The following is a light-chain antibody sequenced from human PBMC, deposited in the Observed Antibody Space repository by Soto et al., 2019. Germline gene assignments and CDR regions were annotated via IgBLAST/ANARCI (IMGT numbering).Light chain of an antibody. CDR1: QSVKSTS. CDR3: QQYDVSPIT. CDR2: GAS. Sequence: VLTQSPGTLSLSPGERATLSCRASQSVKSTSLVWYQQKPAQAPRLLIYGASSRATGIPDRFSGSGSGTDFTLTITRLEPEDFAVYFCQQYDVSPITFGLGTRLEIK. J-gene: IGKJ5*01. V-gene: IGKV3-20*01.